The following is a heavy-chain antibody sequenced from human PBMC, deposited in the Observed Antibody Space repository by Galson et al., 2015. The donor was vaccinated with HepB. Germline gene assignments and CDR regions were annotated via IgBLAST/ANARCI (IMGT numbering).Heavy chain of an antibody. CDR1: GFTFSSYS. J-gene: IGHJ3*02. V-gene: IGHV3-21*01. CDR2: ISSSSSYI. CDR3: ARVSDTAMAPVVAFDI. Sequence: SLRLSCAASGFTFSSYSINWVRQAPGKGLEWVSSISSSSSYIYYADSVKGRFTISRDNAKNSLYLQMNSLRAEDTAVYYCARVSDTAMAPVVAFDIWGQGTMVTVSS. D-gene: IGHD5-18*01.